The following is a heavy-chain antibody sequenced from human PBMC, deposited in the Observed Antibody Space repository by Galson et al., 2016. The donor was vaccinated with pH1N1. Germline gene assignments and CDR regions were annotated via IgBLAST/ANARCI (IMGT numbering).Heavy chain of an antibody. J-gene: IGHJ2*01. Sequence: SLRLSCAASGFTFSHYAMHWVHQAPGKGLEWVAVISYVESNKDYADSVEGRFTVSRDNSKNTLYLQMNSLRAEDTALYYCARDHVYGDYFERFFDLWGRGTLVTVSS. D-gene: IGHD4-17*01. V-gene: IGHV3-30-3*01. CDR3: ARDHVYGDYFERFFDL. CDR1: GFTFSHYA. CDR2: ISYVESNK.